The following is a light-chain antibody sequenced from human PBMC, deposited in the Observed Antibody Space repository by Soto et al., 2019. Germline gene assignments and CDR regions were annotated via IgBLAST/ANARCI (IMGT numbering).Light chain of an antibody. V-gene: IGLV2-14*01. CDR1: SSDVGGYNY. J-gene: IGLJ2*01. CDR2: EVS. Sequence: QAVVTQPASVSGSPGQSITISCTGTSSDVGGYNYVSWYQHHPGKAPKLMIYEVSNRPSGVSNRLSGSRSGNTASLTISGLQAEDEADYYCSSYSSSGTDVFGGGTKLTVL. CDR3: SSYSSSGTDV.